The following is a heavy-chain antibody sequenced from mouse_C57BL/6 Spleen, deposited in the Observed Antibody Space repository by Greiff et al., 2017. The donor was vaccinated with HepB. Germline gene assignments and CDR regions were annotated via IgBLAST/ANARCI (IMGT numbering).Heavy chain of an antibody. J-gene: IGHJ4*01. CDR3: TRGYYYGSSYYYAMDY. V-gene: IGHV1-5*01. CDR2: IYPGNSDT. CDR1: GYTFTSYW. Sequence: VHVKQSGTVLARPGASVKMSCKTSGYTFTSYWMRWVKQRPGQGLEWIGAIYPGNSDTSYNQKFKGKAKLTAVTSASTAYMELSSLTNEDSAVYYCTRGYYYGSSYYYAMDYWGQGTSVTVSS. D-gene: IGHD1-1*01.